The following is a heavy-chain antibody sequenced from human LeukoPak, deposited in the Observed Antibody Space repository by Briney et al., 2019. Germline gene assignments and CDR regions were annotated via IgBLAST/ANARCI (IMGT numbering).Heavy chain of an antibody. CDR3: ARDLATVKTGPDY. D-gene: IGHD4-11*01. J-gene: IGHJ4*02. V-gene: IGHV3-21*01. CDR2: ISSSSSYI. Sequence: PGGSLRLSCVASGFTFSSYSMNWVRQAPGKGLEWVSSISSSSSYIYYADSVKGRFTISRDNPKNSLYLQMNSLRAEDTALYYCARDLATVKTGPDYWGQGTLVSVSS. CDR1: GFTFSSYS.